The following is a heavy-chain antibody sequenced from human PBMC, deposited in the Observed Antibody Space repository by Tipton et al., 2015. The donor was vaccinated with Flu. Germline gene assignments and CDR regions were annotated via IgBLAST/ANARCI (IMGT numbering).Heavy chain of an antibody. V-gene: IGHV4-38-2*02. J-gene: IGHJ4*02. D-gene: IGHD3-10*01. CDR2: VYHGGTT. CDR3: ATTTYYYGSGSHDY. CDR1: GYSISSRYY. Sequence: LRLSCTVSGYSISSRYYWGWIRQPPGKGLEWIGCVYHGGTTYYNPSLKGRVALSLDTFKNQFSLKLTSVTAADTAVYYCATTTYYYGSGSHDYWGQGTLVTVPS.